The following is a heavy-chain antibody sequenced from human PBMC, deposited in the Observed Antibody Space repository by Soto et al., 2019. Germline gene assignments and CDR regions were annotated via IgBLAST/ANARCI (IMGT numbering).Heavy chain of an antibody. CDR3: AKDVYSGGSRVYYFDY. J-gene: IGHJ4*02. CDR2: ISWNSGSI. D-gene: IGHD2-15*01. V-gene: IGHV3-9*01. Sequence: EVQLVESGGGLVQPGRSLRLSCAASGFTFDDYAMHWVRQAPGKGLEWVSGISWNSGSIGYADSVKGRFTISRENANNSLYLQMNGLDAEDTALYYCAKDVYSGGSRVYYFDYWGQGTLVTVSS. CDR1: GFTFDDYA.